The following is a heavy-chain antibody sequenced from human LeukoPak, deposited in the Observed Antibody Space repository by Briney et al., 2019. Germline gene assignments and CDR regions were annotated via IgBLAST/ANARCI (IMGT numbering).Heavy chain of an antibody. CDR2: INHRGST. D-gene: IGHD3-10*01. CDR1: GGSFSGYY. J-gene: IGHJ5*02. V-gene: IGHV4-34*01. CDR3: ARTTSDMVRGVMSNWFDP. Sequence: SETLSLTCAVYGGSFSGYYWSWIRQPPGKGLEWIGEINHRGSTNYNPSLKSRVTMSVDTSKNQFSLNLSSVTAADTAVYYCARTTSDMVRGVMSNWFDPWGQGTLVTVSS.